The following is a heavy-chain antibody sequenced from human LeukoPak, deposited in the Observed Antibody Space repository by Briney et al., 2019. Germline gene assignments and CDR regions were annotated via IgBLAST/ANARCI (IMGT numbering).Heavy chain of an antibody. J-gene: IGHJ6*03. CDR1: GGSISSYY. Sequence: SETLSLTCTVSGGSISSYYWSWIRQPPGKGLEWIEYIYTSGSTNYNPSLESRVTISVDTSKNQFSLKLSSVTAADTAVYYCARSEYSSSWGHYYYYMDVWGKGTTVTVSS. CDR2: IYTSGST. CDR3: ARSEYSSSWGHYYYYMDV. D-gene: IGHD6-13*01. V-gene: IGHV4-4*09.